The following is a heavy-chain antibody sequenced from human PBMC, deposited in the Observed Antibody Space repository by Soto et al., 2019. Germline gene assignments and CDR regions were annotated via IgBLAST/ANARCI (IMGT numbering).Heavy chain of an antibody. D-gene: IGHD3-9*01. CDR1: GGSVSSGSYY. Sequence: PSETLSLTCTVSGGSVSSGSYYWSWIRQPPGKGLEWIGYIYYSGSTNYNPSLKSRVTISVDTSKNQFSLKLSSVTAADTAVYYCATAYYDILTGGIDYWGQGTLVTVSS. CDR3: ATAYYDILTGGIDY. V-gene: IGHV4-61*01. J-gene: IGHJ4*02. CDR2: IYYSGST.